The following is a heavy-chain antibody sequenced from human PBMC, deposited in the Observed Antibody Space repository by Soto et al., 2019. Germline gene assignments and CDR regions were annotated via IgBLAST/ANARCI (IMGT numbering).Heavy chain of an antibody. D-gene: IGHD2-15*01. J-gene: IGHJ6*04. CDR1: GFTVSSKY. CDR3: ARDDVLCDGGRCYGVPLDV. V-gene: IGHV3-66*01. CDR2: IQSGGPT. Sequence: EVHLVESGGGLVQPGGSLRLSCAASGFTVSSKYMSWVRQAPGKGLEWVSLIQSGGPTYYADSVKGRFTISRDTSENTLHLQMDGLRAEDTAVYYCARDDVLCDGGRCYGVPLDVWGEGATVTVSS.